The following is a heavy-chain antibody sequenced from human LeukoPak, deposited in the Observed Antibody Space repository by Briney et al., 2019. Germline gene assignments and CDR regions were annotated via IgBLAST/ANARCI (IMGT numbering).Heavy chain of an antibody. D-gene: IGHD1-26*01. CDR1: GFTFSTHN. V-gene: IGHV3-21*01. Sequence: GGSLRLSCAASGFTFSTHNMNWVRQAPGKGLGWVSSISSSSDYIYYADSVKGRFTISRDNAKNSLYLQMNSLRAEDTDVYCCARDVGASAPDAFDIWGQGTMVTVSS. J-gene: IGHJ3*02. CDR3: ARDVGASAPDAFDI. CDR2: ISSSSDYI.